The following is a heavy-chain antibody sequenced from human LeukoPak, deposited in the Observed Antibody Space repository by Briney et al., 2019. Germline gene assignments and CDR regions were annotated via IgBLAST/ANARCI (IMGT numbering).Heavy chain of an antibody. CDR2: ISDSGGTT. CDR1: GITLSNYG. D-gene: IGHD2-2*01. V-gene: IGHV3-23*01. CDR3: AKLQYCSSTSCYEGGFDY. Sequence: GGSLRLSCAVSGITLSNYGMSWVRQAPGKGLEWVAGISDSGGTTSYADSVKGRFTISRDNSKNTLYLQMNSLRAEDTAVYYYAKLQYCSSTSCYEGGFDYWGQGTLVTVSS. J-gene: IGHJ4*02.